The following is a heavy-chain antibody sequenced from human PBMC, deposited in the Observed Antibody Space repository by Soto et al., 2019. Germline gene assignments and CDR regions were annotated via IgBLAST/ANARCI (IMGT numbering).Heavy chain of an antibody. CDR2: IIPIFGTA. V-gene: IGHV1-69*13. Sequence: GGSVKVSCKASGGTFSTYSINWVRQAPGQGLEWMGGIIPIFGTANYAQKFQGRVTITADESTSTAYMELSSLRSEDTAVYYCARAWQQPPYYFDYWGQGTLVTVSS. J-gene: IGHJ4*02. CDR3: ARAWQQPPYYFDY. D-gene: IGHD6-13*01. CDR1: GGTFSTYS.